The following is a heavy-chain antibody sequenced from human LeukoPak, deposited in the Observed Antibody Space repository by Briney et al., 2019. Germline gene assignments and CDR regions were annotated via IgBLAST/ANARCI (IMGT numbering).Heavy chain of an antibody. J-gene: IGHJ5*02. V-gene: IGHV4-34*01. Sequence: PSETLSLTCXVYGGSFSGYYWSWIRQPPGKGLEWIGEINHSGSTNYNPSLKSRVTISVDTSKNQFSLKLSSVTAADTAVYYCARVSRSGSGRSGWFDPWGQGTLVTVSS. CDR3: ARVSRSGSGRSGWFDP. D-gene: IGHD3-10*01. CDR2: INHSGST. CDR1: GGSFSGYY.